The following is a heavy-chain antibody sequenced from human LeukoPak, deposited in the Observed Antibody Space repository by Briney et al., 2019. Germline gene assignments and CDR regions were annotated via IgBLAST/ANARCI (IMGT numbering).Heavy chain of an antibody. CDR3: AGTGWYSVDY. V-gene: IGHV4-34*01. CDR2: INHSGST. J-gene: IGHJ4*02. D-gene: IGHD6-19*01. Sequence: PSETLSLTCAVSGGSFTGSFSTYYWSWIRQPPGKGLEWIGEINHSGSTTYNLSLKSRVTISIDTSKNHFSLKLSSVTAADTAMYYCAGTGWYSVDYWGQGTQVIVSS. CDR1: GGSFTGSFSTYY.